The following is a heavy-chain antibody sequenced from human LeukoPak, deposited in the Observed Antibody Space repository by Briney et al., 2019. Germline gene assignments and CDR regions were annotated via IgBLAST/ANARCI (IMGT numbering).Heavy chain of an antibody. Sequence: SETLSLTCTVSGDSISSSDYYWSWIRQPPAKGLEWIGYIYYSGSNYYNPSLKSRVTISVDTSKNQFSLKLSSVTAADTAVYYCARGAAPDSYNWYDPWGQGTLVTVSS. V-gene: IGHV4-30-4*01. CDR3: ARGAAPDSYNWYDP. D-gene: IGHD6-25*01. CDR1: GDSISSSDYY. J-gene: IGHJ5*02. CDR2: IYYSGSN.